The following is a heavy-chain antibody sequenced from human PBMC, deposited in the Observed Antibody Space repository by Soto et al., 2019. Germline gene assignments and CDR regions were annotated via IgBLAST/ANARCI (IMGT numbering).Heavy chain of an antibody. D-gene: IGHD2-2*01. CDR2: INHSGST. Sequence: PSETLSLTCAVYGGSFSGYYWSWIGQRPGKGLEWIGEINHSGSTNYNPSLKSRVTISVDTSKNQFSLKLSSVTAADTAVYYCARGLRDCSSTSCYFIKYFDYWGQGTLVTVSS. CDR3: ARGLRDCSSTSCYFIKYFDY. CDR1: GGSFSGYY. J-gene: IGHJ4*02. V-gene: IGHV4-34*01.